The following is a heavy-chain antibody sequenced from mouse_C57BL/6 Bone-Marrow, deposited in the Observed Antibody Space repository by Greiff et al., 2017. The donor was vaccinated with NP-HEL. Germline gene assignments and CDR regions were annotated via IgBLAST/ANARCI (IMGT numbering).Heavy chain of an antibody. D-gene: IGHD2-2*01. J-gene: IGHJ3*01. CDR3: TKIYYGYDGSWFAY. Sequence: EVQLQQSGTVLARPGASVKMSCKTSGYTFTSYWMHWVKQRPGQGLEWIGAIYPGNSDTSYNQKFKGKAKLTAVTSASTAYMELSSLTNEDSAVYYCTKIYYGYDGSWFAYWGQGTLVTVSA. CDR1: GYTFTSYW. V-gene: IGHV1-5*01. CDR2: IYPGNSDT.